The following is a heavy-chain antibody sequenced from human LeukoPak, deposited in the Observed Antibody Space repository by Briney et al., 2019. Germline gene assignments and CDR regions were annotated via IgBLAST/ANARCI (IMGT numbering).Heavy chain of an antibody. Sequence: GGSLRLSCAASGFTFSSYGMHWVRQAPGKGLEWVAFIRYDGSNKNYADSVKGRFTISRDDAKNSLYLQMNSLRAEDTAVYYCAREWELYYFDYWGQGTLVTVSS. J-gene: IGHJ4*02. CDR2: IRYDGSNK. CDR3: AREWELYYFDY. V-gene: IGHV3-30*02. CDR1: GFTFSSYG. D-gene: IGHD1-26*01.